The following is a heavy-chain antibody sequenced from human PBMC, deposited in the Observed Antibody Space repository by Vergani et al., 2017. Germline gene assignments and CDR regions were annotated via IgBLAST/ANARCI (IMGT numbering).Heavy chain of an antibody. Sequence: QVQLQESGPGLVKPSETLSLTCAVSGYSISSGYYWGWIRQPPGKGLEWIGSIYHSGSTYYNPSLKSRVTLSVDTSKNTFSLKLSSVTAADTAVYYCAGTYYDFWSGSPTHFRPFDYWGQGTLVTVSS. D-gene: IGHD3-3*01. V-gene: IGHV4-38-2*01. CDR3: AGTYYDFWSGSPTHFRPFDY. CDR2: IYHSGST. J-gene: IGHJ4*02. CDR1: GYSISSGYY.